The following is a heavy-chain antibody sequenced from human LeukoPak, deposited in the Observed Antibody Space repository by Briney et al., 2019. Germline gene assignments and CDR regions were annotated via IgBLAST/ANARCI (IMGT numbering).Heavy chain of an antibody. D-gene: IGHD3-10*01. CDR3: ARGLRFGELFQDF. J-gene: IGHJ4*02. CDR2: MNPNSGNT. V-gene: IGHV1-8*01. CDR1: GYTFTSHD. Sequence: ASVKVSCKASGYTFTSHDINWVRQATGQGLEWMGWMNPNSGNTGYAQTFQGRFTMTRDTSISTAYMELSSPRSEDTAVYYCARGLRFGELFQDFWGQGTLVTVSS.